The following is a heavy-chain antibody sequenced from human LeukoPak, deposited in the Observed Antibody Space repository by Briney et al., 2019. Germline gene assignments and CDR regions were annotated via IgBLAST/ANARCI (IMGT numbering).Heavy chain of an antibody. D-gene: IGHD2/OR15-2a*01. Sequence: ASVKVSCKASGYTFTSYGISWVRQAPGQGLEWMGWISAYNGNTNYAQKLQGRVTMTTDTSTSTAYMELRSLRSDDTAVYYCARDPDTGGNSFDRHPIHFDPWGQGTLVTVSS. CDR3: ARDPDTGGNSFDRHPIHFDP. CDR2: ISAYNGNT. V-gene: IGHV1-18*01. CDR1: GYTFTSYG. J-gene: IGHJ5*02.